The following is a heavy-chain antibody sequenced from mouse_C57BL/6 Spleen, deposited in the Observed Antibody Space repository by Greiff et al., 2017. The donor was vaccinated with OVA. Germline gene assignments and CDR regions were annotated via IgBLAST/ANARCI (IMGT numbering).Heavy chain of an antibody. CDR3: ARTPITTVGDY. CDR1: GYAFSSSW. Sequence: QVQLQQSGPELVKPGASVKISCKASGYAFSSSWMNWVKQRPGKGLEWIGRIYPGDGDTNYNGKFKGKATLTADKSSSTAYMQLSSLTSEDSAVYFCARTPITTVGDYWGQGTSVTVSS. J-gene: IGHJ4*01. V-gene: IGHV1-82*01. D-gene: IGHD1-1*01. CDR2: IYPGDGDT.